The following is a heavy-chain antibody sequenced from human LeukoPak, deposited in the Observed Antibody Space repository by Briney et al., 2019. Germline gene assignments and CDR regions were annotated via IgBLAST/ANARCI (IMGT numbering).Heavy chain of an antibody. D-gene: IGHD1-26*01. CDR1: GYTFTSYD. Sequence: ASVKVSCKASGYTFTSYDINWVRQAPGQGLEWMGWMNPNSGNTGYAQKFQGRVTMTRNTSISTAYMELSSLRSENTAVYYCARGRGRGSYSDYWGQGTLVTVSS. CDR3: ARGRGRGSYSDY. V-gene: IGHV1-8*01. J-gene: IGHJ4*02. CDR2: MNPNSGNT.